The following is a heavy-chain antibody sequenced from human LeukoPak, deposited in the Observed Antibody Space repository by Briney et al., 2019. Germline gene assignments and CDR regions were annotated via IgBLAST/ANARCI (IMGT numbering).Heavy chain of an antibody. CDR3: TSAPKIYAGDFDY. Sequence: ASVKVSCKASGYTFTINGIRWVRHAPGQGLEWMGWISAYNGNTTYAQKLQGRVTMTTETSTSTAHRMLRSLSSDDTAEHYVTSAPKIYAGDFDYWGQGTLVTVSS. CDR2: ISAYNGNT. J-gene: IGHJ4*02. CDR1: GYTFTING. D-gene: IGHD3-10*01. V-gene: IGHV1-18*01.